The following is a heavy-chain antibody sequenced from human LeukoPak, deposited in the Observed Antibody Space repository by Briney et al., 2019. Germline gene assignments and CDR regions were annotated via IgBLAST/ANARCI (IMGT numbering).Heavy chain of an antibody. CDR1: GFTFSTYS. Sequence: PGGSLRLSCAASGFTFSTYSMNWVRQAPGKGLEWVSYISGSSSTIYYAASVRGRFTIFRDNAKNSLYLQMNSPRDEDTAVYYCARNPVSYGGHYYFDYWGQGTLVTVSS. J-gene: IGHJ4*02. CDR2: ISGSSSTI. CDR3: ARNPVSYGGHYYFDY. D-gene: IGHD4-23*01. V-gene: IGHV3-48*02.